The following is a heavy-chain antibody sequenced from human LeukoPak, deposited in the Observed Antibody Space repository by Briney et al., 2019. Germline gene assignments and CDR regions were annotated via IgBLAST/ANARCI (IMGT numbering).Heavy chain of an antibody. CDR1: GYTFTSYD. D-gene: IGHD1-1*01. V-gene: IGHV1-8*01. CDR2: MSPNSGNT. Sequence: ASVKVSCKASGYTFTSYDINWVRQATEQGLGWMGWMSPNSGNTGYAQKFQGRVTMTRDTSVTTAYMELSNLRSEDTAAYYCVRAPPNWGFNFWGQGTLVTVSS. CDR3: VRAPPNWGFNF. J-gene: IGHJ5*01.